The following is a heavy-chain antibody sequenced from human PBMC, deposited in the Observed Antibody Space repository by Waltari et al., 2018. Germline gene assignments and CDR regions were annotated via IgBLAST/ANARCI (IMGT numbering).Heavy chain of an antibody. J-gene: IGHJ6*02. D-gene: IGHD3-22*01. Sequence: SGFTFSDFYMSWIRQVPGRGLDWVAYMSSTREIIYYADSVRGRFTISRDNARKSLYLDMNSLRAEDTAVYYCARAGFDHQSSGYGMDVWGQGTTVTVSS. CDR2: MSSTREII. V-gene: IGHV3-11*01. CDR3: ARAGFDHQSSGYGMDV. CDR1: GFTFSDFY.